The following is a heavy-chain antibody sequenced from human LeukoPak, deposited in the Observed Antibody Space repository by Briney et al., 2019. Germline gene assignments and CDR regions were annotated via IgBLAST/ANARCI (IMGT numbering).Heavy chain of an antibody. V-gene: IGHV5-51*01. D-gene: IGHD6-13*01. CDR2: IYPGDSDT. CDR3: ARQLELDSSSWYPYYFDY. Sequence: GESLKISCKGSGYSFTSYWIGWVRQMTGKGLEWMGIIYPGDSDTRYSPSFQGQVTISADKSISTAYLQWSSLKASDTAMYYFARQLELDSSSWYPYYFDYWGQGTLVTVSS. J-gene: IGHJ4*02. CDR1: GYSFTSYW.